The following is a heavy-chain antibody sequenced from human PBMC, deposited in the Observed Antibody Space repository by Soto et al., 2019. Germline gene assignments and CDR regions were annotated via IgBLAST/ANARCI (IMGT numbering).Heavy chain of an antibody. V-gene: IGHV3-15*07. CDR1: GFTFSNAW. D-gene: IGHD3-22*01. J-gene: IGHJ6*02. Sequence: EVQLVESGGGLVKPGGSLRLSCAASGFTFSNAWMNWVRQAPGKGLEWVGRIKSKTDGGTTDYAAPVKGRFTISRDDSKNTLYLQMNSLKTEDTAVYYCTTSYYYDRSGYYYYYGMDVWGQGTTVTVSS. CDR2: IKSKTDGGTT. CDR3: TTSYYYDRSGYYYYYGMDV.